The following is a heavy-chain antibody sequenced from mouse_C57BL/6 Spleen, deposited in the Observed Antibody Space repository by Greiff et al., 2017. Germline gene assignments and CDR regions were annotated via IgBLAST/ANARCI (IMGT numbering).Heavy chain of an antibody. J-gene: IGHJ3*01. CDR3: ARQPRLGGGFAY. CDR1: GFTFSSYG. V-gene: IGHV5-6*02. Sequence: DVKLVESGGDLVKPGGSLKLSCAASGFTFSSYGMSWVRQTPDKRLEWVATISSGGSYTYYPDRVKGRFTISRDNAKNTLYLQMISLKSEDTAMYYCARQPRLGGGFAYWGQGTLVTVSA. CDR2: ISSGGSYT. D-gene: IGHD1-2*01.